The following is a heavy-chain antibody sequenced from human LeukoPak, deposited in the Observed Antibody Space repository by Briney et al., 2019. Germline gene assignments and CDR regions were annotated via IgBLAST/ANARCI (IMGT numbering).Heavy chain of an antibody. CDR2: ISGGGGST. J-gene: IGHJ6*02. CDR3: AKGGGGSYYLYYYYGMDV. V-gene: IGHV3-23*01. CDR1: GFTFSSYA. D-gene: IGHD1-26*01. Sequence: GGSLRLSCAASGFTFSSYAMSWVRQAPGKGLEWVSAISGGGGSTYYADSVKGRFTISRDNSKNTLYLQMNSLRAEDTAVYYCAKGGGGSYYLYYYYGMDVWGQGTTVTVSS.